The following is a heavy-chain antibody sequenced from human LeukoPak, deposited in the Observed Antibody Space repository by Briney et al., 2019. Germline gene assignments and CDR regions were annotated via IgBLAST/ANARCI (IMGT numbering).Heavy chain of an antibody. CDR2: IKQDGSEK. V-gene: IGHV3-7*03. CDR1: GFTFSSSW. D-gene: IGHD3-22*01. J-gene: IGHJ4*02. Sequence: GGSLRLSCAASGFTFSSSWMSWVRQAPGKGLEWVANIKQDGSEKYYVDSVKGRFTISRDNAKNSLYLQMNSLRAEDAALYYCAKGPKGRNYDKGWHYFDYWGQGTLVTVSS. CDR3: AKGPKGRNYDKGWHYFDY.